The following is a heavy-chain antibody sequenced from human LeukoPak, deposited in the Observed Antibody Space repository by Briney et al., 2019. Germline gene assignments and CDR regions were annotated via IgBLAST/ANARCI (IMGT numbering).Heavy chain of an antibody. J-gene: IGHJ4*02. CDR1: GFTFDDYA. CDR2: ISGDGGST. V-gene: IGHV3-43*02. D-gene: IGHD3-9*01. CDR3: AKDSETMDILTGYYLDY. Sequence: GGSLRLSCAASGFTFDDYAMHWVRQAPGKGLEWVSLISGDGGSTYYADSVKGRFIISRDNSKNSLYLQMNSLRTEDTALYYCAKDSETMDILTGYYLDYWGQGTLVTVSS.